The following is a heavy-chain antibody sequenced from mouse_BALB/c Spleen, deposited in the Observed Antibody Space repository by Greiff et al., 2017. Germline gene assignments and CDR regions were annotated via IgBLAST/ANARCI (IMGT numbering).Heavy chain of an antibody. Sequence: QVHVKQSGPELVKPGASVRISCTASGYTFTSYYIHWVKQRPGQGLEWIGWIYPGNVNTKYNEKFKGKATLTADKSSSTAYMQLSSLTSEDSAVYFCARRGMPYLDYWGQGTTLTVSS. V-gene: IGHV1S56*01. CDR1: GYTFTSYY. CDR3: ARRGMPYLDY. CDR2: IYPGNVNT. D-gene: IGHD2-10*02. J-gene: IGHJ2*01.